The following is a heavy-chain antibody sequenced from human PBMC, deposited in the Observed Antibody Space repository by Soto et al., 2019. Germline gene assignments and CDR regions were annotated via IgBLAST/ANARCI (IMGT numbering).Heavy chain of an antibody. D-gene: IGHD4-17*01. CDR1: GYSITSSHW. CDR3: ARIRSRTVAIVDF. V-gene: IGHV4-28*01. J-gene: IGHJ4*02. Sequence: PSETLSLTCAVSGYSITSSHWWGWLRQPPGKGLEWIGDMYFSGSTHHNPSLKSRVTMSIDTSKNQFSLKVSSVTAVDTAVYYCARIRSRTVAIVDFWGPGTLVTVSS. CDR2: MYFSGST.